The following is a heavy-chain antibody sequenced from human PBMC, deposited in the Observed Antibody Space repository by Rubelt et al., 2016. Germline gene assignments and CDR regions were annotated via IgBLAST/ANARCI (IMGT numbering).Heavy chain of an antibody. CDR2: INHSGST. V-gene: IGHV4-34*01. D-gene: IGHD6-6*01. J-gene: IGHJ4*02. CDR3: ARVGYSSSSFDY. Sequence: QVQLQQWGAGLLKPSETLSLTCAVYGGSFSGYYWSWIRQPPGKGLEWIGEINHSGSTNYNPSLKSRVTISVYTSKNPCSLKLSSVTAADTAVYYCARVGYSSSSFDYWGQGTLVTVSS. CDR1: GGSFSGYY.